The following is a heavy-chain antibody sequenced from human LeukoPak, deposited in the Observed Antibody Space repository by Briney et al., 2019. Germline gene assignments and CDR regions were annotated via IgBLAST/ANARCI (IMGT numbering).Heavy chain of an antibody. CDR2: IYYSGST. D-gene: IGHD6-13*01. CDR1: GGSISGSNTYY. V-gene: IGHV4-39*07. CDR3: ARVDSSNWYEYRGYFDY. J-gene: IGHJ4*02. Sequence: PSETLSLTCTVSGGSISGSNTYYWGWIRQPPGKGLEWIGSIYYSGSTYYNPPLKSRVTIPVDTSKNQFSLKLSSVTAADTAVYYCARVDSSNWYEYRGYFDYWGQGTLVTVSS.